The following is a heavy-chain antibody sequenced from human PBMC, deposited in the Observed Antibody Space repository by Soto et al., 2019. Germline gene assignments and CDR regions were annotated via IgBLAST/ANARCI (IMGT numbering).Heavy chain of an antibody. V-gene: IGHV3-43*01. J-gene: IGHJ4*02. Sequence: GGSLRLSCAASGFTFDDYTMHWVRQAPGKGLEWVSLISWDGGSTYYADSVKGRFTISRDNSKNSLYLQMNSLRTEDTALYYCAKDIKEYSGSSLFDYWGQGTLVTVSS. D-gene: IGHD1-26*01. CDR2: ISWDGGST. CDR1: GFTFDDYT. CDR3: AKDIKEYSGSSLFDY.